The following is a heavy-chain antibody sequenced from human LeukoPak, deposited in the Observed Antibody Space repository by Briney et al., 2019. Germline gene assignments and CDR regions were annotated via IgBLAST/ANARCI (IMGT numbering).Heavy chain of an antibody. CDR2: IYSGGST. J-gene: IGHJ6*02. CDR1: GFTFSTYW. D-gene: IGHD3-22*01. Sequence: PGGSLRLSCAASGFTFSTYWMSWVRQAPGKGLEWVSVIYSGGSTYYADSVKGRFTISRDNSKNTLYLQMNSLRAEDTAVYYCARDSRGYYDSSGPNPYYYYYGTDVWGQGTTVTVPS. V-gene: IGHV3-66*01. CDR3: ARDSRGYYDSSGPNPYYYYYGTDV.